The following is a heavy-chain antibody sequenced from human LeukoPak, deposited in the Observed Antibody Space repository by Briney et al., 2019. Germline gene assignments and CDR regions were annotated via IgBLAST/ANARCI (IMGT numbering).Heavy chain of an antibody. CDR2: INHSGST. CDR3: ARGRGYGSGSYCY. Sequence: GALRLSCAVYGGSFRGYYWSWIRRPPGKGLEWVGEINHSGSTNYNPSLKSRVTISVDTSKNQFSLKLSSVTAADTAVYYCARGRGYGSGSYCYWGQGTLVTVSS. J-gene: IGHJ4*02. D-gene: IGHD3-10*01. V-gene: IGHV4-34*01. CDR1: GGSFRGYY.